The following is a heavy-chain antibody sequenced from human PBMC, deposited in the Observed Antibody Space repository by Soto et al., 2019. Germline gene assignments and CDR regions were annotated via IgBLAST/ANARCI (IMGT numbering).Heavy chain of an antibody. CDR2: IHHSGSA. D-gene: IGHD3-3*01. V-gene: IGHV4-4*02. CDR1: GGSISSGNW. J-gene: IGHJ4*02. CDR3: ARYTAASGTYYFDY. Sequence: QVQLQESGPGLVKPSGTLSLTGAVSGGSISSGNWWSWVRQPPGKGLEFIGEIHHSGSANYNPSLKSRVTMSVDKSKNQFSLNLDFVTAADTAVYYCARYTAASGTYYFDYWGQGTLVTVSS.